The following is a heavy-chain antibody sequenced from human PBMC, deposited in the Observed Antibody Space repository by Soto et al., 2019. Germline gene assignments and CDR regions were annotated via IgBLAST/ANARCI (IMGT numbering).Heavy chain of an antibody. Sequence: QVQLVESGGGVVQPGMSLRLSCAASGVTFTNYAMHWVRQAPGKGLEWVADISYHGTEKGYADSVKGRLTISRDNSKNTLYVQMRSLRPEDTAVYYCAKDLGGVDTGTYRMVVWCQGPTVIVSS. J-gene: IGHJ6*02. CDR3: AKDLGGVDTGTYRMVV. CDR2: ISYHGTEK. CDR1: GVTFTNYA. V-gene: IGHV3-30*18. D-gene: IGHD5-18*01.